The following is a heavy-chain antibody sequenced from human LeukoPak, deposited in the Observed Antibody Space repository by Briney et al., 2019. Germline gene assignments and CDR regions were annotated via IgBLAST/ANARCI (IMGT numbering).Heavy chain of an antibody. CDR1: GFTFSSYG. D-gene: IGHD3-10*01. CDR2: IRYDGSNR. CDR3: AKDPTNYYGSGSY. Sequence: RGGSLRLSCAASGFTFSSYGMHWVRQAPGKGLEWVAFIRYDGSNRYYADSVKGRFTISRDNSKNTLYLQMNSLRAEDTAVYYCAKDPTNYYGSGSYWGQGTLVTVSS. V-gene: IGHV3-30*02. J-gene: IGHJ4*02.